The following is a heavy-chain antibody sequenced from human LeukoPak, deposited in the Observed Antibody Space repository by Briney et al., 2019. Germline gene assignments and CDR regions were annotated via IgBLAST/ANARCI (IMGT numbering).Heavy chain of an antibody. CDR1: GFTFTSYG. CDR2: ISASGGST. Sequence: GGSLRLSCAASGFTFTSYGMSWVRQAPGKGLEWVSAISASGGSTYYADSVKGRFTISRDNSKNTLYLQMNSLRAEDTAVYYCAKEWTAYDASDIWGQGTMVTVSS. CDR3: AKEWTAYDASDI. D-gene: IGHD3/OR15-3a*01. J-gene: IGHJ3*02. V-gene: IGHV3-23*01.